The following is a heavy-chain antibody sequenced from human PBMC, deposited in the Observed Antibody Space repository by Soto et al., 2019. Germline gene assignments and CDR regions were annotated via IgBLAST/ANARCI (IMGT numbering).Heavy chain of an antibody. CDR2: IYYSGSS. D-gene: IGHD5-12*01. V-gene: IGHV4-39*01. J-gene: IGHJ4*02. CDR1: GGSISGSSYY. Sequence: PSETLSLTCTVSGGSISGSSYYWGWIRQPPGKGLEWIGSIYYSGSSYYNPSLKSRVTISVDTSKNQFSLKLSSVTAADTAVYYCARHGRYVAHYFDYWGQGTLVTVSS. CDR3: ARHGRYVAHYFDY.